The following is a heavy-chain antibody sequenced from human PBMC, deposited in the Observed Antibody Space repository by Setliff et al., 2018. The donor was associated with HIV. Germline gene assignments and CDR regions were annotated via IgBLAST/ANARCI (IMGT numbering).Heavy chain of an antibody. D-gene: IGHD2-2*02. V-gene: IGHV5-51*01. J-gene: IGHJ6*03. CDR2: IYPGDSDT. CDR1: GYSFTSYW. Sequence: PGESLKISCKGSGYSFTSYWIGWVRQMPGKGLEWMGIIYPGDSDTRYSTSFQGQVTISADKSISTAYLQWSSLKASDTAMYYCARLGAYCSSTSCYSYYYYYYYMDVWGKGTTVTVSS. CDR3: ARLGAYCSSTSCYSYYYYYYYMDV.